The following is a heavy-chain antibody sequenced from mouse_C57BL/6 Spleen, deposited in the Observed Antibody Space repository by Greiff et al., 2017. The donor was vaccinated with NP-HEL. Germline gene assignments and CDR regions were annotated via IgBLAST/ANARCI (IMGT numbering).Heavy chain of an antibody. J-gene: IGHJ3*01. D-gene: IGHD3-3*01. V-gene: IGHV1-55*01. CDR1: GYTFTSYW. CDR3: ASWGSDEGPAWFAY. CDR2: IYPGSGST. Sequence: VQLQQSGAELVKPGASVKMSCKASGYTFTSYWITWVKQRPGQGLEWIGDIYPGSGSTNYNEKFKSKATLTVDTSSSTAYMQLSSLTSEDSAVYYCASWGSDEGPAWFAYWGQGTLVTVSA.